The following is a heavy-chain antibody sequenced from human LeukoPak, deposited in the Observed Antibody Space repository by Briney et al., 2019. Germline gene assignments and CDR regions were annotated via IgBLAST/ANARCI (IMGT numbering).Heavy chain of an antibody. CDR1: GFTFSSSG. CDR3: AKETRGSYSDY. Sequence: GGSLRLSCAASGFTFSSSGMHWVRQAPGKGLDWVAFMSYDGSNRYYADSVKGRFTISRDNSKNTLYLQMNSLRAEDTAVYYCAKETRGSYSDYWGQGTLVTVSS. V-gene: IGHV3-30*02. CDR2: MSYDGSNR. D-gene: IGHD5-12*01. J-gene: IGHJ4*02.